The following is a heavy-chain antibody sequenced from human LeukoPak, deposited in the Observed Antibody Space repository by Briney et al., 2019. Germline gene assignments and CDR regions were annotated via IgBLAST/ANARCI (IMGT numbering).Heavy chain of an antibody. J-gene: IGHJ4*02. D-gene: IGHD2-15*01. CDR1: GGSISSGSYY. V-gene: IGHV4-61*02. CDR2: IYTSGST. CDR3: ARVICSGGSCRFDY. Sequence: RSSETLSLTCTVSGGSISSGSYYWSWIRQPAGKGLEWIGRIYTSGSTNYNPSLKSRVTISVDTSKNQFSLKLSSVTAADTAVYYCARVICSGGSCRFDYWGQGTLVTVSS.